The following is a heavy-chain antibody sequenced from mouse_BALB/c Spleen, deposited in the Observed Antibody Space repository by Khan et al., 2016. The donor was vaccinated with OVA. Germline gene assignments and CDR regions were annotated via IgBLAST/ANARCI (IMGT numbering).Heavy chain of an antibody. CDR1: GYTFTNYG. J-gene: IGHJ2*01. D-gene: IGHD1-1*01. V-gene: IGHV9-1*02. CDR3: ARFRDYVGSSSYYFDP. CDR2: INTYTGEP. Sequence: QIQLVQSGPELKKPGETVKISCKASGYTFTNYGMNWVKQAPGKGLKWMGWINTYTGEPTYVDDFKGRFAFSLETSASTAYLQINNLKNEDMATYFCARFRDYVGSSSYYFDPWGQGTTLTVSS.